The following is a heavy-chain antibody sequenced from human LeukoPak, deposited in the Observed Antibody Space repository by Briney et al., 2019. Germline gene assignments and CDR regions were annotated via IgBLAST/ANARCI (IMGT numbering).Heavy chain of an antibody. Sequence: PSETLSLTCTVSGGSISSSGYYWGWVRQPPGKELEWIGNIYYSGSSHYNPSLKSRVSMSRDTAKNQFSLNLSSVTAADTAVYYCARGRVYMDVWGKGTTVTISS. CDR1: GGSISSSGYY. J-gene: IGHJ6*03. V-gene: IGHV4-39*07. CDR3: ARGRVYMDV. CDR2: IYYSGSS.